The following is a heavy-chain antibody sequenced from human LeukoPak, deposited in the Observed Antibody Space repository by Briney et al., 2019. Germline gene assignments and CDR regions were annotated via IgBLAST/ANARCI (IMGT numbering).Heavy chain of an antibody. CDR3: ARDGSLPDY. CDR1: GFTFSSYW. J-gene: IGHJ4*02. CDR2: INSDGTT. Sequence: GGSLRLSCAASGFTFSSYWMHWVRQAPGKGLVWVSRINSDGTTSYADSVKGRFTISRDNAKNTLYLQMNSLRAEDTAVYYCARDGSLPDYWGQGALVTVSS. V-gene: IGHV3-74*01.